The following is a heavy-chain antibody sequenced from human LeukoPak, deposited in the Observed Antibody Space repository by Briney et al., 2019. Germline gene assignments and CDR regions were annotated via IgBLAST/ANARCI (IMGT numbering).Heavy chain of an antibody. CDR2: IYSGGST. Sequence: GGSLRLSCAASGFTVSSNYMSWVRQAPGKGLEWVSVIYSGGSTYYADSVKGRFTISRDNSKNTLYLQMNSLRAEDTAVYYCARVSGSYVHFDYWGQGTLVTVSS. CDR3: ARVSGSYVHFDY. J-gene: IGHJ4*02. D-gene: IGHD1-26*01. V-gene: IGHV3-53*01. CDR1: GFTVSSNY.